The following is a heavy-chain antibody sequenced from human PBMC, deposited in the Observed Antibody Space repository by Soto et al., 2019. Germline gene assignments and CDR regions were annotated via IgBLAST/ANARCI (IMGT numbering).Heavy chain of an antibody. CDR1: GGSISNYY. J-gene: IGHJ4*02. D-gene: IGHD1-26*01. CDR2: INYSGST. Sequence: QVQLQESGPGLVKPSETLSLTCRVSGGSISNYYWSWIRQPPGKGLEWIGYINYSGSTNYNPSHTSRVTISADTYKNQFSLKLSSVTAADTAVYYCAREVGNSFYYWGQGTLVTVSS. V-gene: IGHV4-59*01. CDR3: AREVGNSFYY.